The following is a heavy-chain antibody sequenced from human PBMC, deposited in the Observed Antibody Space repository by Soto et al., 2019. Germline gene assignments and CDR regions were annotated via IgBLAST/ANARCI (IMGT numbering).Heavy chain of an antibody. Sequence: ASVKVSCKASGYTFTGYYMHWVRQAPGQGLEWMGWINPNSGGTNYAQKFQGWVTRTRDTSISTAYMELSRLRSDDTAVYYCARDVSIAVAEASYYYYYGMDVWGQGTTVTVSS. J-gene: IGHJ6*02. D-gene: IGHD6-19*01. V-gene: IGHV1-2*04. CDR1: GYTFTGYY. CDR2: INPNSGGT. CDR3: ARDVSIAVAEASYYYYYGMDV.